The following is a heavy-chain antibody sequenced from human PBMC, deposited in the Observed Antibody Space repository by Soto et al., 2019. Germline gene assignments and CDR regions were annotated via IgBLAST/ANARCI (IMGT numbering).Heavy chain of an antibody. CDR1: GFTFSSYA. Sequence: EVQLLESGGGLVQPGGSLRLSCAASGFTFSSYAMNWVRQAPGKGLEWVSAISGSASTTHFADSVKGRFTISRDNSKNTLYLQMNSLRAEDTAVYYCARDRSYYGSSGSSSPPYWGQGTLVTVSS. D-gene: IGHD3-22*01. CDR2: ISGSASTT. V-gene: IGHV3-23*01. CDR3: ARDRSYYGSSGSSSPPY. J-gene: IGHJ4*02.